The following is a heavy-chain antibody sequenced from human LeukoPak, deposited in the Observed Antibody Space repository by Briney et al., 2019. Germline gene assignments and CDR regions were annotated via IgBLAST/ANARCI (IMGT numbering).Heavy chain of an antibody. J-gene: IGHJ6*03. CDR3: ASGIAAAGTRDYYYYMDV. CDR1: GYTFTNYG. D-gene: IGHD6-13*01. CDR2: INTYNGNT. V-gene: IGHV1-18*01. Sequence: ASVKVSCKASGYTFTNYGITWVRQAPGQGLEWMGWINTYNGNTNYVQNLQGRVTMTTDTSTSTAYMELRSLRSDDTAVYYCASGIAAAGTRDYYYYMDVWGKGTTVTVSS.